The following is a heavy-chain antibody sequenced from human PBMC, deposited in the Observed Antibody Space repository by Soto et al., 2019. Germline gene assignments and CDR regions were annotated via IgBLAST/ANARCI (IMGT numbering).Heavy chain of an antibody. CDR3: AKEEPEAGGIGAFDI. CDR1: GFTFSSPG. J-gene: IGHJ3*02. CDR2: ISYDGSIK. Sequence: PXVCLRLSCAACGFTFSSPGMHWVRQAPGKGLEWVAVISYDGSIKYYADSVRGRFTISRDNSKNTLSLQMNSLRAEDTAMFYCAKEEPEAGGIGAFDIWGQGTLVTVSS. D-gene: IGHD6-13*01. V-gene: IGHV3-30*18.